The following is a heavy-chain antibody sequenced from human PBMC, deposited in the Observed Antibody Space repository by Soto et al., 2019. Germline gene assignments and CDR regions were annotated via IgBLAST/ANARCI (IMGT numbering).Heavy chain of an antibody. CDR2: INHSGST. V-gene: IGHV4-34*01. CDR3: ATRPPQIVVTLLPFPS. Sequence: PSETLSLTCAVYGGSLSGYYWSWIRQPPGKGLEWIGEINHSGSTNYNPSLKSRVTISVDKPNNQFSLKLSSMTGADTAVYYCATRPPQIVVTLLPFPSWGQGTPVTVSS. D-gene: IGHD2-15*01. CDR1: GGSLSGYY. J-gene: IGHJ5*02.